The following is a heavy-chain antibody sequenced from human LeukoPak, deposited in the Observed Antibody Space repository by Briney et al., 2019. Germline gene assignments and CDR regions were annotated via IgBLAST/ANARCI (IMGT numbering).Heavy chain of an antibody. CDR3: TTGTWIQLWLADY. J-gene: IGHJ4*02. D-gene: IGHD5-18*01. CDR1: GFTFSRYE. Sequence: PGGSLRLSCAASGFTFSRYELNWVRQAPGKGLEWVGHINPSSDGGTTDYAAPVKGRFSISRDDSKNTLHLQMNRLKTEDTAVYYCTTGTWIQLWLADYWGQGTLVTVSS. V-gene: IGHV3-15*01. CDR2: INPSSDGGTT.